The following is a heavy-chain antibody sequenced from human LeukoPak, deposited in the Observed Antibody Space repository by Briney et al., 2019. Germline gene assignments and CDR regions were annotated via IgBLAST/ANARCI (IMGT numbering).Heavy chain of an antibody. CDR1: GFTVSNNY. V-gene: IGHV3-66*01. CDR3: ARDTPTLGTRYSEY. D-gene: IGHD2-15*01. CDR2: IYDAGDT. J-gene: IGHJ4*02. Sequence: GGSLRLSCAAAGFTVSNNYKIWVRQAPGKGLEWVSVIYDAGDTYYADSVKGRFTISRDNSKYTLFLQMNSLRGEDTAVYYCARDTPTLGTRYSEYWGQGTLVTVSS.